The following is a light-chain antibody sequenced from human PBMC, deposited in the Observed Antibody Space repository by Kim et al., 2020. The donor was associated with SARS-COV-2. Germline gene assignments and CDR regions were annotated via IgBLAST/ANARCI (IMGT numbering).Light chain of an antibody. Sequence: ASVGDRVTITGRASQGIRNYLAWYQQRPGKVPKLLIYGATTLQSGVPSRFSGSGSGKDFTLTIRSLQLEDVATYYCQKYNSATRTFGQATKVDIK. CDR3: QKYNSATRT. V-gene: IGKV1-27*01. CDR2: GAT. J-gene: IGKJ1*01. CDR1: QGIRNY.